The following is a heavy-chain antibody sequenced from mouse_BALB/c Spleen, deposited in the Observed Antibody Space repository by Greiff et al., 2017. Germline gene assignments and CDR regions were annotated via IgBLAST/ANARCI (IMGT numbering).Heavy chain of an antibody. D-gene: IGHD2-4*01. J-gene: IGHJ4*01. V-gene: IGHV3-6*02. CDR3: ARGLSTMITTRAMDY. CDR1: GYSITSGYY. Sequence: EVQLQQSGPGLVKPSQSLSLTCSVTGYSITSGYYWNWIRQFPGNKLEWMGYISYDGSNNYNPSLKNRISITRDTSKNQFFLKLNSVTTEDTATYYCARGLSTMITTRAMDYWGQGTSVTVSS. CDR2: ISYDGSN.